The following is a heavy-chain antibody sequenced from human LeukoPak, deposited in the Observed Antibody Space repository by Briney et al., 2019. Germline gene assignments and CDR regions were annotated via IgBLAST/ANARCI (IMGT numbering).Heavy chain of an antibody. V-gene: IGHV4-39*02. CDR2: IYYSGST. CDR3: ARKGPEHLPTYFDH. CDR1: GGSISSSSYY. Sequence: SETLSLTCAVSGGSISSSSYYWGWIRQPPGKGLEWIGSIYYSGSTYYNPSLSGRVAISLDKSRNHFTLMVTAVTAADTAFYYCARKGPEHLPTYFDHWGRGILVTVSS. J-gene: IGHJ4*02. D-gene: IGHD2-21*01.